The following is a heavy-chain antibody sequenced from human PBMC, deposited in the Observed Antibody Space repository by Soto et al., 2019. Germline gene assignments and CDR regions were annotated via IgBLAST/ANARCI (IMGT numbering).Heavy chain of an antibody. V-gene: IGHV4-39*01. Sequence: QLQLQESGPGLVKPSETLSLTCTVSGGSISSGTYYWGWIRQPPGKGLEWIGYFFYRGSTYYNPSLKSRVTISIATSKIQFSLRLTSVTAADTAVYYCARHGESCSGGPCSSGDSWGQGALVTASS. CDR2: FFYRGST. J-gene: IGHJ4*02. CDR3: ARHGESCSGGPCSSGDS. CDR1: GGSISSGTYY. D-gene: IGHD2-15*01.